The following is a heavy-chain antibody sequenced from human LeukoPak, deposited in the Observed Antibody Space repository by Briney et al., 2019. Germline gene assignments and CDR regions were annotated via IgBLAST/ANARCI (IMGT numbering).Heavy chain of an antibody. D-gene: IGHD2-21*02. CDR2: IYYIGST. CDR1: GGSISSGDYY. V-gene: IGHV4-30-4*01. CDR3: ARAVVVTANYYFDY. J-gene: IGHJ4*02. Sequence: SETLSLTCTVSGGSISSGDYYWSWIRQPPGKGLERIGYIYYIGSTYYNPSLKSRVTISVDTSKNQFSLKLSSVTAADTAVYYCARAVVVTANYYFDYWGQGTLVTVSS.